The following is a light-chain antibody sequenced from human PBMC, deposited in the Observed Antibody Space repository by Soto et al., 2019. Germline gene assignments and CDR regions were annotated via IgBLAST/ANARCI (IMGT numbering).Light chain of an antibody. CDR2: EVT. CDR3: CSSGGSPTYV. V-gene: IGLV2-8*01. J-gene: IGLJ1*01. Sequence: QSALTQPPSASGSPGQSVRISCTGTRRDVGGYNYVAWYQQHPGKAPKLMIYEVTKRPSGVPDRFSGSKSGNTAFLTVSGLQPGDEADYYCCSSGGSPTYVFGTGTKVIV. CDR1: RRDVGGYNY.